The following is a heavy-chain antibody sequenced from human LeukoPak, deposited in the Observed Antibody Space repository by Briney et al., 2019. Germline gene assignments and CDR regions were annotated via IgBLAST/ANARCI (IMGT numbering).Heavy chain of an antibody. CDR2: IYPGDSDT. D-gene: IGHD3-10*01. V-gene: IGHV5-51*01. CDR1: GYSFTSYW. J-gene: IGHJ6*02. Sequence: GESLKISCKGSGYSFTSYWIGWVRQMPGKGLEWMGIIYPGDSDTRYSPSFQGQVTISADKSISTAYLQWSSLKASDTAMYYCAITMVRQLGPYYYYGMDVWGQGTTVTVSS. CDR3: AITMVRQLGPYYYYGMDV.